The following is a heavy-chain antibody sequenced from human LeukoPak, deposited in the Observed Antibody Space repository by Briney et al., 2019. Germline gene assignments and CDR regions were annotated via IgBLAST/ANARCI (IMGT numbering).Heavy chain of an antibody. V-gene: IGHV3-48*04. D-gene: IGHD3-10*01. J-gene: IGHJ4*02. CDR2: ISSSGITI. CDR1: GFTFSSSS. Sequence: GGSLRLSCAASGFTFSSSSMNWVRQAPGKGLEWVSHISSSGITIFYVDSVKGRFTISRDDAKSSVYLQMNSLRAEDTAVYYCAVVRGVMGYWGQGTLVTVSS. CDR3: AVVRGVMGY.